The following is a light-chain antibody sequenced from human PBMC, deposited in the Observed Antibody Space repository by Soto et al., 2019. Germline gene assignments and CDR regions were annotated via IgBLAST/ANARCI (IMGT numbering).Light chain of an antibody. CDR2: WAS. V-gene: IGKV4-1*01. Sequence: DVVMTQSPDSLAVSLGERTTINCKSSQNVLYSVDNRNYIAWDQQRPGQPPKLLINWASIREPGVPDRFSGSGSATDFTLTISNLQAEYVAVYYCQQFSYTPLTVGGGTKVEIK. J-gene: IGKJ4*02. CDR3: QQFSYTPLT. CDR1: QNVLYSVDNRNY.